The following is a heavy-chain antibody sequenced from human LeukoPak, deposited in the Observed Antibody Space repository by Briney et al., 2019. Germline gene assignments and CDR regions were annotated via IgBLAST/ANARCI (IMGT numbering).Heavy chain of an antibody. J-gene: IGHJ4*02. CDR3: ARGPSHYDTSGHFDY. CDR2: INPSGGST. D-gene: IGHD3-22*01. V-gene: IGHV1-46*01. CDR1: GYTFSSYH. Sequence: ASVKVSCKASGYTFSSYHMHWVRQAPGQGLEWMGIINPSGGSTTYPQKFQGRVTMTRDTSTGTFYMELSTLRSEDTAVYFCARGPSHYDTSGHFDYWGQGTLITVSS.